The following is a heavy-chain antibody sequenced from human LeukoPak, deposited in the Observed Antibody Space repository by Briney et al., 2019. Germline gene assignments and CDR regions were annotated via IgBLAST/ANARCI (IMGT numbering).Heavy chain of an antibody. J-gene: IGHJ4*02. Sequence: GGSLRLSCAASGFILSNFDMNWVRQAPGKGLEWVAYIRYDGINEYYADSVKGRFTISRDLSKNTLFLQMNSLRPEDTAVYYCSKDRGVFGVAYSLDYWGQGTLVTVSS. V-gene: IGHV3-30*02. CDR3: SKDRGVFGVAYSLDY. D-gene: IGHD3-3*01. CDR1: GFILSNFD. CDR2: IRYDGINE.